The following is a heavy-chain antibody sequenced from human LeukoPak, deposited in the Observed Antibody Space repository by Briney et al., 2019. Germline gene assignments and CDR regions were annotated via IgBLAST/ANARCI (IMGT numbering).Heavy chain of an antibody. Sequence: QPGASLRLSCAASRFTFSSYAMSWVRQAPGKGLEWVSAIRGSGGSTYYADSVKGRFTISRDNSKNTLYLQMNSLRAEDTAVYYCAKDRLPLSSAYYYVPFDYWGQGTLVTVSS. J-gene: IGHJ4*02. V-gene: IGHV3-23*01. CDR3: AKDRLPLSSAYYYVPFDY. CDR1: RFTFSSYA. CDR2: IRGSGGST. D-gene: IGHD3-22*01.